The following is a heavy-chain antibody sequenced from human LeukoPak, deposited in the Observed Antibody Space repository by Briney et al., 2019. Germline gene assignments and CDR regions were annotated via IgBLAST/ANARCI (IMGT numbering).Heavy chain of an antibody. Sequence: ASVKVSCKASGGTFTSYDINWVRQATGQGLEWMGWMNPNSGNTGYAQKFQGRVTITRNTSISTAYMELSSLRSEDTAVYYCARGSRTESPDDAFDIWGQGTMVTVSS. CDR2: MNPNSGNT. D-gene: IGHD1-14*01. V-gene: IGHV1-8*03. CDR3: ARGSRTESPDDAFDI. J-gene: IGHJ3*02. CDR1: GGTFTSYD.